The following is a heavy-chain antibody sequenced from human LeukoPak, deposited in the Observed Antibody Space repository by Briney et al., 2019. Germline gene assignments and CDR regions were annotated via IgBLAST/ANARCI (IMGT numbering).Heavy chain of an antibody. J-gene: IGHJ3*02. CDR3: VRDHLWAFDI. CDR1: GFTFSTYW. CDR2: ISNSGSSK. Sequence: GGSLRLSCAASGFTFSTYWMTWVRQAPGKGLEWVAYISNSGSSKYYADSMRGRFTISRDDAKNSLYLQMNSLRADDTAVYYCVRDHLWAFDIWGQGTMVTVS. D-gene: IGHD2-21*01. V-gene: IGHV3-48*04.